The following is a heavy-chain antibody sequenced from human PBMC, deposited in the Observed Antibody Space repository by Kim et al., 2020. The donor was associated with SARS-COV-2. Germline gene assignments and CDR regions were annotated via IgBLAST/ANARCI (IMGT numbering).Heavy chain of an antibody. CDR3: ARYDSSTFSFAFDL. J-gene: IGHJ2*01. Sequence: GGSLRLSCAASGFTLTTCSMNWVRQAPGKGLEWVSSISSSGSFIYYADSVKGRFTISRDIAKNSLHLQMDSLRSEDTAVYYCARYDSSTFSFAFDLWG. V-gene: IGHV3-21*01. CDR1: GFTLTTCS. CDR2: ISSSGSFI. D-gene: IGHD3-22*01.